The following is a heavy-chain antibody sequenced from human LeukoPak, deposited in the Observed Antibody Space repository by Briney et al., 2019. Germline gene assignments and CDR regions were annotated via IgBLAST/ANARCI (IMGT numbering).Heavy chain of an antibody. CDR3: ARGGDGYSTTFDY. Sequence: ASVKVSCKASRYTFTSYAMHWVRQAPGQRLEWMGWINAGNGNTKYSQKFQGRVTITRDTSASTAYMELSSLRSEDTAVYYCARGGDGYSTTFDYWGQGTLVTVSS. CDR2: INAGNGNT. D-gene: IGHD2-21*01. J-gene: IGHJ4*02. V-gene: IGHV1-3*01. CDR1: RYTFTSYA.